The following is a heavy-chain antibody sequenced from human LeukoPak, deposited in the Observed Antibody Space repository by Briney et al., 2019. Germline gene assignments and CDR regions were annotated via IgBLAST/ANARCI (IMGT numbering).Heavy chain of an antibody. V-gene: IGHV4-30-2*01. J-gene: IGHJ4*02. D-gene: IGHD6-19*01. Sequence: SETLSLTCTVSGGSISSGGYYWSWIRQPPGKGLEWIGYIYHSGSTYYNPSLKGRVTMSVDRSKNQFSLKLSSVSAADTAVYYCAREKGVAGAPDYFDYWGQGTLVTVSS. CDR3: AREKGVAGAPDYFDY. CDR2: IYHSGST. CDR1: GGSISSGGYY.